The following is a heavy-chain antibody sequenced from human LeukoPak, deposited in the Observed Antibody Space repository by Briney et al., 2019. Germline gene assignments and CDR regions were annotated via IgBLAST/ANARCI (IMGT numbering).Heavy chain of an antibody. CDR3: AINYCSGPPKDV. V-gene: IGHV3-23*01. CDR2: ISGSGGST. D-gene: IGHD3-10*01. Sequence: GGSLRLSCAASGFTFSSYAMSWVRQAPGKGLEWVSAISGSGGSTYYADSVKGRFTISRDNSKNTMYLQMNSLRAEDTAVYYCAINYCSGPPKDVWGKGTTATVSS. CDR1: GFTFSSYA. J-gene: IGHJ6*04.